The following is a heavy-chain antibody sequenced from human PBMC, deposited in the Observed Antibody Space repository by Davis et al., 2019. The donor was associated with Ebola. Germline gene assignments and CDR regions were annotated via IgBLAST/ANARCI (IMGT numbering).Heavy chain of an antibody. D-gene: IGHD3-22*01. J-gene: IGHJ4*02. CDR1: GDSVSSNTAA. CDR2: TYYRSTWYV. Sequence: MPSETLSLTCAISGDSVSSNTAAWNWIRQSPSRGLEWLGRTYYRSTWYVDYAVPVKGRMTITSDTSKNQFSLPLTSVTPEDTAAYYCARDPPYDQGYDYWGQGILVTVSS. V-gene: IGHV6-1*01. CDR3: ARDPPYDQGYDY.